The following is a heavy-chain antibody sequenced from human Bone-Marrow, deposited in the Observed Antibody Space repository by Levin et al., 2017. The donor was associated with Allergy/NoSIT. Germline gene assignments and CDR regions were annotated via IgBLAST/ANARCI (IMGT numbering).Heavy chain of an antibody. CDR3: AREQASDSENDECYFDY. Sequence: SQTLSLTCNVSGVSISSRTYFWGWIRQPPGKGLEWIGSIYSGGSTNYNPSLKSRVTISVDTSKNQVSLRLSSVTAADTAVYYCAREQASDSENDECYFDYWGQGSLVTVSS. D-gene: IGHD3-10*01. CDR2: IYSGGST. V-gene: IGHV4-39*07. J-gene: IGHJ4*02. CDR1: GVSISSRTYF.